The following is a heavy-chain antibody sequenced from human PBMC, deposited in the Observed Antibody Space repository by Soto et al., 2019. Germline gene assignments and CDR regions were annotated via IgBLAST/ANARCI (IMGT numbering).Heavy chain of an antibody. J-gene: IGHJ4*02. CDR3: AKDNDGIVAAAAFDY. Sequence: GGFLRLSCAASGFTFDDYAMHWVRQAPGKGLEWVSGISWNSGRIGYADSVKGRFTISRDNAKNSLFLQMDSLRAEDTALYYCAKDNDGIVAAAAFDYWGQGTLVTVSS. CDR1: GFTFDDYA. CDR2: ISWNSGRI. V-gene: IGHV3-9*01. D-gene: IGHD2-2*01.